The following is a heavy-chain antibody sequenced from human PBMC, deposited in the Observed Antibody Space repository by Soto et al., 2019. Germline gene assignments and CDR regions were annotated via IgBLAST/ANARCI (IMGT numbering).Heavy chain of an antibody. D-gene: IGHD3-3*01. CDR3: ARDGTPYDFWSGSNHYYYYGMDV. J-gene: IGHJ6*02. Sequence: WACQNTGKKLERMGRLNAGNGNTKYSQKFQGRVTITRDTSASTAYMELSSLRSEDTAVYYCARDGTPYDFWSGSNHYYYYGMDVWGQGTTVTVSS. V-gene: IGHV1-3*01. CDR2: LNAGNGNT.